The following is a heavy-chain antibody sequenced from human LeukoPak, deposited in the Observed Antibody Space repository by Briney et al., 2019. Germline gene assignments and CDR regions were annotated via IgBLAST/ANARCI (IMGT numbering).Heavy chain of an antibody. Sequence: GGFLRLSCAASGFTFSSYAMHWVRQAPGKGLEWVAVISYDGSNRYYADSVKGRFTISRDNSKNTLYLQMNSLRAEDTAVYYCAGGPSSWYYYFDYWGQGTLVTVSS. CDR1: GFTFSSYA. CDR3: AGGPSSWYYYFDY. CDR2: ISYDGSNR. D-gene: IGHD6-13*01. V-gene: IGHV3-30*04. J-gene: IGHJ4*02.